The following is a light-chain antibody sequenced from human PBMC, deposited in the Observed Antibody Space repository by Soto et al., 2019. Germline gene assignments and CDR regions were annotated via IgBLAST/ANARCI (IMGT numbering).Light chain of an antibody. Sequence: DIQMSQSPSTLSGSVGDRVTITCRASQTISSWLAWYQQKPGKAPKLLIYAASSLQSGVPSRFSGSGSGTDFTLTISSLQPEDFATYYCQQSYSTTWTFGQGTKVDIK. V-gene: IGKV1-39*01. CDR2: AAS. J-gene: IGKJ1*01. CDR3: QQSYSTTWT. CDR1: QTISSW.